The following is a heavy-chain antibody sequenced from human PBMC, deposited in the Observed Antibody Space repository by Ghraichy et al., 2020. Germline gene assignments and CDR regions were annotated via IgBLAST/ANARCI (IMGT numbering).Heavy chain of an antibody. Sequence: GGSLRLSCAASGLTFSSYGMHWVRQAPGKGLEWVSLVWYDGTTRFYADSVKGRFTISRDTSKNTLYLQMNSLRAEDTAVYYCARSLMEYGTPDSFDIWGQGTMVTVSS. CDR1: GLTFSSYG. CDR2: VWYDGTTR. V-gene: IGHV3-33*01. D-gene: IGHD2-8*01. CDR3: ARSLMEYGTPDSFDI. J-gene: IGHJ3*02.